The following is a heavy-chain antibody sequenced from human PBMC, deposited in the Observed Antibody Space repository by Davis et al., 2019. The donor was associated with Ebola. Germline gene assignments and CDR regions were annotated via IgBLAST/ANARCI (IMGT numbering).Heavy chain of an antibody. V-gene: IGHV1-18*04. J-gene: IGHJ4*02. CDR2: INPHNGNT. D-gene: IGHD5-18*01. Sequence: ASVKVSCKASGYTFTNYGITWVRQAPGQGLEWMGWINPHNGNTNYAQNVQGRVTMTTDTSTSTAYMEVGSLRSDDTAVYYCATSGEYSYGWAYWGQGTLVTVPS. CDR3: ATSGEYSYGWAY. CDR1: GYTFTNYG.